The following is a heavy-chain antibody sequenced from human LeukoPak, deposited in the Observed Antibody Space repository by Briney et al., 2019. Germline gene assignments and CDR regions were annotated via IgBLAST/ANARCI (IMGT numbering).Heavy chain of an antibody. D-gene: IGHD7-27*01. CDR1: GGSISSYY. CDR3: ARVAGDYYYYYMDV. Sequence: PSETLSLTCTVSGGSISSYYWSWIRQPPGKGLEWIGYIYYSGSTNYNPPLKSRVTISVDTSKNQFSLKLSSVTAADTAVYYCARVAGDYYYYYMDVWGKGTTVTVSS. J-gene: IGHJ6*03. CDR2: IYYSGST. V-gene: IGHV4-59*01.